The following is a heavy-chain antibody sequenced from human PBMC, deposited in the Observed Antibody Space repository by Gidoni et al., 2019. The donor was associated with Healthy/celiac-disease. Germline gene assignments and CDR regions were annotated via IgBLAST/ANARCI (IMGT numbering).Heavy chain of an antibody. V-gene: IGHV1-69*01. Sequence: QVQLVQSGAEVKKPGSSVKVSCKASGGSFSSYDISWVRQAPGQVLEWMGGIIPIFGTANYAQKFQGRVTINADESTSTAYMELSSLRSEDTAVYYCARSCSGGSCYYGYYYYDYGMDVWGQGTTVTVSS. CDR2: IIPIFGTA. CDR3: ARSCSGGSCYYGYYYYDYGMDV. J-gene: IGHJ6*02. D-gene: IGHD2-15*01. CDR1: GGSFSSYD.